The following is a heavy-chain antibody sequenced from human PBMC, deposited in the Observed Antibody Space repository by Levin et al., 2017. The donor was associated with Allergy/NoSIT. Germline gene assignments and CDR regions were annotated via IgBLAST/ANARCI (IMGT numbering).Heavy chain of an antibody. Sequence: SQTLSLTCTVSGGSISSGDYYWSWIRQPPGKGLEWIGYIYYSGSTYYNPSLKSRVTISVDTSKNQFSLKLSSVTAADTAVYYCARDSGYDDHIDYWGQGTLVTVSS. D-gene: IGHD5-12*01. CDR1: GGSISSGDYY. J-gene: IGHJ4*02. V-gene: IGHV4-30-4*01. CDR2: IYYSGST. CDR3: ARDSGYDDHIDY.